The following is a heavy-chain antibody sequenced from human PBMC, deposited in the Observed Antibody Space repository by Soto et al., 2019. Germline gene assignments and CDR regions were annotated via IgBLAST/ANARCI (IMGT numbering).Heavy chain of an antibody. CDR1: GFTFCSYA. V-gene: IGHV3-23*01. Sequence: GGSLRLSCAASGFTFCSYAMSWGRPAPGKGLEWVSAISGSGGSTYYADSVKGRFTISRDNSKNTLYLQMNSLRAEDTAVYYCAKVRRDGYNSDAFDIWGQGTMVTVSS. D-gene: IGHD5-12*01. CDR3: AKVRRDGYNSDAFDI. J-gene: IGHJ3*02. CDR2: ISGSGGST.